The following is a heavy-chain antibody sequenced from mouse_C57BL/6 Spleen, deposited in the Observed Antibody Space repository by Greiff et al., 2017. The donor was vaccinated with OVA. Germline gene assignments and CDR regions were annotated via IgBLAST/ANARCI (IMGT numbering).Heavy chain of an antibody. V-gene: IGHV1-39*01. CDR3: ARMVTTVVSYAMDY. D-gene: IGHD1-1*01. Sequence: VQLQQSGPVLVKPGASVKISCKASGYSFTDYNMNWVKQSNGKSLEWIGVINPNYGTTSYNQKFKGKATLTVDQSSSTAYMQLNSLTSEDSAVYYCARMVTTVVSYAMDYWGQGTSVTVSS. CDR1: GYSFTDYN. CDR2: INPNYGTT. J-gene: IGHJ4*01.